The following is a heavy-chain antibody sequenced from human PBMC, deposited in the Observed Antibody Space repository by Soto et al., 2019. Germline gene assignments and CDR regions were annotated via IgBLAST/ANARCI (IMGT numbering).Heavy chain of an antibody. J-gene: IGHJ5*02. CDR3: ARGLFYGSGSLNWFDP. CDR2: IYYSGST. Sequence: SETLSLTCTVSGGSISSGGYYWSWIRQHPGKGLEWIGYIYYSGSTYYNPSLKSRVTISVDTSKNQFSLKLSSVTAADTAVYYCARGLFYGSGSLNWFDPWGQGTLVTVSS. D-gene: IGHD3-10*01. CDR1: GGSISSGGYY. V-gene: IGHV4-31*03.